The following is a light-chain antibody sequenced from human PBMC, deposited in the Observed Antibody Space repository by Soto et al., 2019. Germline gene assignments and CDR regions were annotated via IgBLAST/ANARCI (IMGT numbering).Light chain of an antibody. CDR1: NSDIGAYNY. CDR3: SSYRGGSTPWV. J-gene: IGLJ3*02. Sequence: QSALTQPASVSGSPGQSITISCTGTNSDIGAYNYVSWYQQFPGKAPKLIVYEVDNRPSGVSNRFSGSKSGNTASLTISGLQAEDDADYHCSSYRGGSTPWVFGGGTKLTVL. V-gene: IGLV2-14*01. CDR2: EVD.